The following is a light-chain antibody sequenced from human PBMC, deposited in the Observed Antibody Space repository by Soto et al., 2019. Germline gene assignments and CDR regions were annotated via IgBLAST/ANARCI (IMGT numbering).Light chain of an antibody. J-gene: IGKJ1*01. V-gene: IGKV1-5*01. CDR1: QGISGW. CDR3: QQYDSFSVWT. Sequence: DIQMTQSPSTLSASVGDRVTITCRASQGISGWLAWYQQKAGKAPRLLIFDASCLMKGGPSRFSGSGYGPESNRTIKRVQPKDYATYYCQQYDSFSVWTFGQGTKVEIK. CDR2: DAS.